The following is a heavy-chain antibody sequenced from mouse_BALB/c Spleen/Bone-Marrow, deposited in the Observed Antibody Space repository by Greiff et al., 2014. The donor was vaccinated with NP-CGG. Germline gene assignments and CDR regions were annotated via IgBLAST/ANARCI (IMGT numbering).Heavy chain of an antibody. V-gene: IGHV1-67*01. CDR2: ISTYNGNT. CDR3: ARSPYGNRYYFDY. J-gene: IGHJ2*01. Sequence: VQLQESGPEVVRPGVSVKISCKGSGYTFTDYAMHWVKQSHAKSLEWIGVISTYNGNTNYNQKFKGKATMTVNKSSNTDYIGLAKMTTEDSDNYYCARSPYGNRYYFDYWGQGTTLTVSS. D-gene: IGHD1-1*01. CDR1: GYTFTDYA.